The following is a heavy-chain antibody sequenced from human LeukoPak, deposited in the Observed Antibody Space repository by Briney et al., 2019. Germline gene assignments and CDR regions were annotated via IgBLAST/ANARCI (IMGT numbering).Heavy chain of an antibody. CDR1: GFTFSSYW. Sequence: GGSQRLSCAASGFTFSSYWMTWVRQTPGKGLEWVANIKQDGIEIYYVDSVKGRFTISRDNAKNSLYMQMNSLRAEDTAVYYCARVGEFLRSPYYYMDVWGKGTTVTVSS. CDR3: ARVGEFLRSPYYYMDV. CDR2: IKQDGIEI. V-gene: IGHV3-7*01. D-gene: IGHD3-3*01. J-gene: IGHJ6*03.